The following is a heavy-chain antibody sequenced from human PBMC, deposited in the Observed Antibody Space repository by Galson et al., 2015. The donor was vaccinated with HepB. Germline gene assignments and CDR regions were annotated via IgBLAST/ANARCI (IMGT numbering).Heavy chain of an antibody. CDR2: INSEGRST. CDR3: AKVCAMDV. CDR1: GFTFSSCW. D-gene: IGHD2-2*01. V-gene: IGHV3-74*01. J-gene: IGHJ6*02. Sequence: SLRLSCAASGFTFSSCWMHWVRQAPGKGLVWVSGINSEGRSTYYADSVKGRFTISRDNAKNTLYLQMNSLRAEDTTVYYCAKVCAMDVWGQGTTVTVSS.